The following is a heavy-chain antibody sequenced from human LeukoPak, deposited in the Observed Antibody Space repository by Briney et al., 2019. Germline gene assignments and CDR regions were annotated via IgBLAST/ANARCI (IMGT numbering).Heavy chain of an antibody. V-gene: IGHV1-8*01. J-gene: IGHJ4*02. D-gene: IGHD3-10*01. CDR3: ARVKSLRSSYGSGSYGLDY. Sequence: ASVKVSCKASGYTFTSYDINWVRQATGQGLEWMGWMNPNSGNTGYAQKFQGRVTMTRNTSISTAYMELSSLRSEDTAVYYCARVKSLRSSYGSGSYGLDYWGQGTLVTVSS. CDR1: GYTFTSYD. CDR2: MNPNSGNT.